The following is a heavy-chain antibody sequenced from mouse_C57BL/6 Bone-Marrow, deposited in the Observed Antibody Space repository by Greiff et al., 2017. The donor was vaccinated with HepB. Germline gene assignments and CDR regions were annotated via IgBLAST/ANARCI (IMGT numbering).Heavy chain of an antibody. J-gene: IGHJ4*01. D-gene: IGHD1-1*01. CDR2: INPSSSYT. V-gene: IGHV1-7*01. CDR3: VRRPYGSPMDY. CDR1: GYTFTSYW. Sequence: VQLQESGAELAKPGASVKLSCKASGYTFTSYWMHWVKQRPGQGLEWIGYINPSSSYTKYNQKFKDKATLTADKSSSTAYMQLSSLTYEDSAVYYCVRRPYGSPMDYWGQGTSVTVSS.